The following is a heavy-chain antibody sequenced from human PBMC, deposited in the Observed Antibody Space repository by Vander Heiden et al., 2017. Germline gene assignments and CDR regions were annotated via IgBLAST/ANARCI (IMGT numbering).Heavy chain of an antibody. CDR2: ITANGGGT. CDR3: AKQPSAAGTYDY. D-gene: IGHD6-13*01. Sequence: EVQLLESGGGLVQPGGSLRLSCAASGFTFSNYAMSWVRQAPGKGLEWVSAITANGGGTYYASSVKGRFTVSRDNSKNTLSLQMNNLRAGDTAVYYCAKQPSAAGTYDYWGQGTLVIVSS. CDR1: GFTFSNYA. J-gene: IGHJ4*02. V-gene: IGHV3-23*01.